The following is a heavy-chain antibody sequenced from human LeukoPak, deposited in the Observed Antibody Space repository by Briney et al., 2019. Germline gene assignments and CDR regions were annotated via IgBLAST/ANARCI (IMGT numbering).Heavy chain of an antibody. CDR2: ISGSGGST. Sequence: GGSLRLSCAASGFTFSNYAMSWVRQAPGKGLEWVSAISGSGGSTYYADSVKGRFTISRDNSKNTLYLQMNSLRAEDTAVYYCAKEKYAAGDEDYYFDYWGQGTLVTVSS. CDR3: AKEKYAAGDEDYYFDY. J-gene: IGHJ4*02. D-gene: IGHD2-8*01. V-gene: IGHV3-23*01. CDR1: GFTFSNYA.